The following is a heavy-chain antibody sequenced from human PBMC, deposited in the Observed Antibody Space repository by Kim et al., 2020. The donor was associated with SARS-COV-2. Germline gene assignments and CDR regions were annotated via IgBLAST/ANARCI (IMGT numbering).Heavy chain of an antibody. V-gene: IGHV1-8*01. D-gene: IGHD1-26*01. CDR3: ARDRWELLPYYYYGMDV. J-gene: IGHJ6*02. CDR1: GYTFTSYD. CDR2: MNPNSGNT. Sequence: ASVKVSCKASGYTFTSYDINWVRQATGQGLEWMGWMNPNSGNTGYAQKLQGRVTMTRNTSISTAYMELSSLRSEDTAVYYCARDRWELLPYYYYGMDVWGQGTTVTVSS.